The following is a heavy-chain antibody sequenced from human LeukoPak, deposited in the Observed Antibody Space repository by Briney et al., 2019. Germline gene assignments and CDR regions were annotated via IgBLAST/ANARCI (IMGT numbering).Heavy chain of an antibody. J-gene: IGHJ1*01. D-gene: IGHD3-22*01. CDR2: IYYSGRT. CDR3: ARRRYYDGSGYLE. V-gene: IGHV4-39*01. Sequence: SETLSLTCSVSGDSVSRSDSYWDWIRQPPGKGLEWIGTIYYSGRTYYSPSLKSRVTMSVDPSNNQFSLNLRSVTAADTALYYCARRRYYDGSGYLEWGQGTLLSVSS. CDR1: GDSVSRSDSY.